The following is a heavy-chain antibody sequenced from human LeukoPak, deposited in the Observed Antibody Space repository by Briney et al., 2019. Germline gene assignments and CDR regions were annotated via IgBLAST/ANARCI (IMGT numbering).Heavy chain of an antibody. J-gene: IGHJ4*02. CDR2: ISPYNGNT. V-gene: IGHV1-18*01. Sequence: ASVKVSCKASGYTFITYGISWVRQAPGQGLEWMGWISPYNGNTNYEKKLQGRVTMTTDTSTTTAYMELRSPRSDDTAVYYCARDAELSTTWIVDHFDYWGQGTLVTVSS. D-gene: IGHD1-26*01. CDR1: GYTFITYG. CDR3: ARDAELSTTWIVDHFDY.